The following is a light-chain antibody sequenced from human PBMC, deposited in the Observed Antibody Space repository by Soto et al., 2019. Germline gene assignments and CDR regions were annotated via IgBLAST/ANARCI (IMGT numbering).Light chain of an antibody. Sequence: DIQMTQSPSSVSASVGDRVTITCRASQGISNWLIWYQQKPGKAPKFLIYDASTLQGGVPPRFSGSGSGTDFTLTISSLQPEDSAIYYCQQANSYHLTFGGGTKVEIK. J-gene: IGKJ4*01. V-gene: IGKV1-12*01. CDR2: DAS. CDR1: QGISNW. CDR3: QQANSYHLT.